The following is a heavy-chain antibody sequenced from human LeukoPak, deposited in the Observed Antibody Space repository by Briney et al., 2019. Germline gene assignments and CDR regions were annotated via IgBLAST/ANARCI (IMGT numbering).Heavy chain of an antibody. V-gene: IGHV1-18*01. J-gene: IGHJ3*02. CDR3: ARDLTRTIVGVSPDAFDI. CDR1: GYTFTSYG. D-gene: IGHD3-22*01. Sequence: ASVKVSCKASGYTFTSYGISWVRQAPGQGLEWMGWISAYNGKTNYAQKLQGRVTMTTDTSTSTAYMELRSLRTDDTAVYYCARDLTRTIVGVSPDAFDIWGQGTMVTVSS. CDR2: ISAYNGKT.